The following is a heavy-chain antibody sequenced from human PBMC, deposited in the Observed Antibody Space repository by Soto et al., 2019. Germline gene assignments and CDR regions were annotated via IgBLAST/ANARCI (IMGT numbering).Heavy chain of an antibody. CDR1: GFTFSNYA. CDR3: ARDGYYYDSSGYPASPAIDY. D-gene: IGHD3-22*01. J-gene: IGHJ4*02. CDR2: ISSNGGNT. Sequence: PGGYLRLSCSASGFTFSNYAMHWVRQAPGKGLEYVSAISSNGGNTYYADSVKGRFTISRDNAKNSLYLQMNSLRDEDTAVYYCARDGYYYDSSGYPASPAIDYWGQGPLITVSS. V-gene: IGHV3-64*04.